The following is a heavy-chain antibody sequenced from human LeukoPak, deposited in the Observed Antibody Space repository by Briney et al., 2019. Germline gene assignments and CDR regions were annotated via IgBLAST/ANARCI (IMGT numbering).Heavy chain of an antibody. CDR2: ISAYNGNT. CDR1: GYTFTGYY. D-gene: IGHD1-26*01. V-gene: IGHV1-18*04. J-gene: IGHJ6*03. CDR3: ARVLRVGAKRFYYMDV. Sequence: ASVKVSCKASGYTFTGYYMHWVRQAPGQGLEWMGWISAYNGNTNYAQKLQGRVTMTTDTSTSTAYMELRSLRSDDTAVYYCARVLRVGAKRFYYMDVWGKGTTVTVSS.